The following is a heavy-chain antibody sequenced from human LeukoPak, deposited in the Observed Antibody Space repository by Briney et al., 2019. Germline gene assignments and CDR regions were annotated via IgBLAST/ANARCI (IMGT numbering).Heavy chain of an antibody. CDR1: GFTFSSYG. J-gene: IGHJ6*01. CDR2: IWYDGSNK. D-gene: IGHD3-22*01. V-gene: IGHV3-33*08. Sequence: PDGSLPLSCAASGFTFSSYGMHWVRQAPGKGLEWVAVIWYDGSNKYYADSVKGRFTISRDNSKNTLYLQMNSLRAEDTAVYYCARDPLGGGIVVVRQGTIDYGMDGCEQSTTVTVSS. CDR3: ARDPLGGGIVVVRQGTIDYGMDG.